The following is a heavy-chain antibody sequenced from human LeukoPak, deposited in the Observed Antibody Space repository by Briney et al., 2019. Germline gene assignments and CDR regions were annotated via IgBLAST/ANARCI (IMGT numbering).Heavy chain of an antibody. Sequence: SETLSLTCAVYGGSFSGYYWSWIRQPPGKGLEWIGEINHSGSTNYNPSLKSRVTISVDTSKNQFSLKLSSVTAADTAVYYCARTMIGFLVRSDPWGQGTLVTVSS. CDR3: ARTMIGFLVRSDP. CDR1: GGSFSGYY. D-gene: IGHD3-22*01. J-gene: IGHJ5*02. CDR2: INHSGST. V-gene: IGHV4-34*01.